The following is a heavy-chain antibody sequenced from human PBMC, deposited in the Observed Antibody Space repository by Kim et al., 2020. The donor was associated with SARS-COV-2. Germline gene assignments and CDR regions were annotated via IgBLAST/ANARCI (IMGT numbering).Heavy chain of an antibody. CDR2: IYYSGST. CDR1: GGSISSSSYY. D-gene: IGHD3-16*01. CDR3: ARQDYDYVWGSSPGGRGMDV. V-gene: IGHV4-39*01. J-gene: IGHJ6*02. Sequence: SETLSLTCTVSGGSISSSSYYWGWIRQPPGKGLEWIGSIYYSGSTYYNPSLKSRVTISVDTSKNQFSLKLSSVTAADTAVYYCARQDYDYVWGSSPGGRGMDVWGQGTTVTVSS.